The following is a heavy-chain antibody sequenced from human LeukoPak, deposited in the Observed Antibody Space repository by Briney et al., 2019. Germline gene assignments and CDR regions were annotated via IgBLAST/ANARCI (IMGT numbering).Heavy chain of an antibody. V-gene: IGHV3-72*01. CDR1: GFTFSDAY. J-gene: IGHJ4*02. CDR2: IRNKPPSYST. D-gene: IGHD4-17*01. CDR3: TRVRHGDYFDP. Sequence: GGPLRLFCAASGFTFSDAYMDCVRQARGKGRQWVGRIRNKPPSYSTDYAASVKVRFTISKNDSKNSLLLQRNSLKTEDTAVYYCTRVRHGDYFDPWGLGTLVTVSS.